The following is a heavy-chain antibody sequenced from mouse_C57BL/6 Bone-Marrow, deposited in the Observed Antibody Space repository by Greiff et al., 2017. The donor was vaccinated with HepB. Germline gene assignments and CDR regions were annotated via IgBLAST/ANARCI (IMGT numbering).Heavy chain of an antibody. Sequence: QVQLQQPGAELVKPGASVKLSCKASGYTFTSYWMHWVKQRPGRGLEWIGRIDPNSGVTKYNEKFKSKATLTVDKPSSTAYMQLSSLTSEDSAVYYCARRITTVVPDWYFDVWGTGTTVTVSS. V-gene: IGHV1-72*01. CDR1: GYTFTSYW. J-gene: IGHJ1*03. CDR2: IDPNSGVT. CDR3: ARRITTVVPDWYFDV. D-gene: IGHD1-1*01.